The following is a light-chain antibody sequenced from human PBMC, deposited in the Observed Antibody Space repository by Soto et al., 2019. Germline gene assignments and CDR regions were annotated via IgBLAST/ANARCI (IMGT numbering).Light chain of an antibody. CDR1: QNLLHSNGYNY. CDR2: LGS. V-gene: IGKV2-28*01. J-gene: IGKJ4*01. Sequence: EIVLTQSPLSLPVTPGEPASISGRSSQNLLHSNGYNYLNWYLQKPGQSPQLLIYLGSNRASGVPDRFSGRGSGTDCTLTITRVEAEDVGLYICAQGLATPFTVGGGTKVEIK. CDR3: AQGLATPFT.